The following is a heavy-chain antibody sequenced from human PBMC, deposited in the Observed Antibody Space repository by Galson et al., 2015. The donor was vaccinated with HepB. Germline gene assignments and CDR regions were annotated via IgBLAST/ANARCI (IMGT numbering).Heavy chain of an antibody. CDR2: TYYRAKWYQ. Sequence: CAISGDSVSSNTAAWNWIRQSPSRGLEWLGRTYYRAKWYQDYAVSVKSCMTINSDTSKNQFSLHLNSVTPEDTAVYYCARVRTRRPPHYYYGLDVWGQGTTVTVSS. CDR1: GDSVSSNTAA. CDR3: ARVRTRRPPHYYYGLDV. V-gene: IGHV6-1*03. J-gene: IGHJ6*02.